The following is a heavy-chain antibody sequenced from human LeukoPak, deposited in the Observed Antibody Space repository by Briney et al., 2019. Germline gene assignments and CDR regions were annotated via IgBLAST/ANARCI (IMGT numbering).Heavy chain of an antibody. V-gene: IGHV4-59*01. CDR3: VRDGYSGHDAL. D-gene: IGHD5-12*01. CDR2: IYHSGST. CDR1: GGSISTYY. J-gene: IGHJ4*02. Sequence: PSETLSLTCTVSGGSISTYYWTWLRQPPGKGLEWIGYIYHSGSTKYNSSLKSRVTMSVDTSKNQFSLTLSSVTAADTAVYYCVRDGYSGHDALWGQGTLVTVSS.